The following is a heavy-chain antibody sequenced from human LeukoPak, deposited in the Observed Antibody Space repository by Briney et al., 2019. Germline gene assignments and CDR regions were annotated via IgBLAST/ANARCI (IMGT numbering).Heavy chain of an antibody. CDR3: AREQVVDTYYYDSSGYYDYYYGMDV. Sequence: PGKSLRLSCAASGFTFSSYGMHWVRQAPGKGLEWVAVIKYDGSTNNKPDSVKGRFTISRDNSKNTLYQQMNSLRAEDTAVYYCAREQVVDTYYYDSSGYYDYYYGMDVWGQGTTVTVS. V-gene: IGHV3-33*01. D-gene: IGHD3-22*01. CDR2: IKYDGSTN. J-gene: IGHJ6*02. CDR1: GFTFSSYG.